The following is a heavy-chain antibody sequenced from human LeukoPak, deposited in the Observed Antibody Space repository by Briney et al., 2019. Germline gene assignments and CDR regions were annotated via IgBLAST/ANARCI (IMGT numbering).Heavy chain of an antibody. Sequence: PGGSLRLSCAASEFSVGSNYMTWVRQAPGKGLEWVSLIYSGGSTYYADSVKGRFTISRDNSKSTLYLQMNSLRAEDTAVYYCARLFHDYSNHYFDYWGQGTLVTVSS. V-gene: IGHV3-66*02. CDR2: IYSGGST. D-gene: IGHD4-11*01. J-gene: IGHJ4*02. CDR1: EFSVGSNY. CDR3: ARLFHDYSNHYFDY.